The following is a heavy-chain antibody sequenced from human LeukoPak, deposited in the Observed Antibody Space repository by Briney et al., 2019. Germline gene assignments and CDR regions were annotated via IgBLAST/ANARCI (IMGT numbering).Heavy chain of an antibody. V-gene: IGHV5-51*01. J-gene: IGHJ6*04. CDR2: IYPGDSDT. CDR3: ARLSRLDYGSGSYDYYYGMDV. CDR1: GYSFTSYW. D-gene: IGHD3-10*01. Sequence: GESLKISCKGSGYSFTSYWIGWVRHMPGKGLGWMGIIYPGDSDTRYSPSFQGQVTISADKSISTAYLQWSSLKASDTAMYYCARLSRLDYGSGSYDYYYGMDVWGKGTTVTVSS.